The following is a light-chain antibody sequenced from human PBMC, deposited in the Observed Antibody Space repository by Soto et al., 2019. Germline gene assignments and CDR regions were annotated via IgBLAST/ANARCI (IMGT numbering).Light chain of an antibody. CDR3: QQTYSTPIT. V-gene: IGKV1-39*01. Sequence: DIQMTQSPSSLSASVGDRVTITCRASQSVTRYLNWYQRKPGKAPKLLIYTASNLQGGVPSRFTGSGSGTYFTLTISSLQPEDFANYYCQQTYSTPITFGQGTRLEIK. J-gene: IGKJ5*01. CDR2: TAS. CDR1: QSVTRY.